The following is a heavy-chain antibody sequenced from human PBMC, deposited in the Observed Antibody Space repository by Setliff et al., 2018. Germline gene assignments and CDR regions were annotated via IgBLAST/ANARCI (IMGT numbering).Heavy chain of an antibody. J-gene: IGHJ6*04. CDR2: IHHSGST. CDR3: ARLRKAVDGINFPRYMDV. Sequence: SETLSLTCAVYGGSFSSYYWNWIRQPPGKGLEWIGEIHHSGSTKYSPSLKSRVTISVDTSKNQFSLRLSSVTAADTAVYYCARLRKAVDGINFPRYMDVWGKGTTVTVSS. D-gene: IGHD6-19*01. V-gene: IGHV4-34*01. CDR1: GGSFSSYY.